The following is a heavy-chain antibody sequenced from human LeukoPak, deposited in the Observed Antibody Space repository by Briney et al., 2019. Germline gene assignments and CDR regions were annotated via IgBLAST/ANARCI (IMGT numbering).Heavy chain of an antibody. V-gene: IGHV3-7*01. Sequence: GGSLRLSCAASGFTFSSYAMSWVRQAPGKGLEWVANIKQDGSEKYYVDSVKGRFTISRDNAKNSLYLQMNSLRAEDTAVYYCAREREVLLWFGDPLGNAFGIWGQGTMVTVSS. CDR1: GFTFSSYA. CDR3: AREREVLLWFGDPLGNAFGI. J-gene: IGHJ3*02. D-gene: IGHD3-10*01. CDR2: IKQDGSEK.